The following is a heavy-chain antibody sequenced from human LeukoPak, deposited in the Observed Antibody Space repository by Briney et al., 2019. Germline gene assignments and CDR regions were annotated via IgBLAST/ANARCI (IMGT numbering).Heavy chain of an antibody. CDR2: IYYSGST. J-gene: IGHJ6*03. V-gene: IGHV4-59*01. CDR1: GGSISSYY. CDR3: ARWVQVARYYYMDV. Sequence: SETLSLTCTVSGGSISSYYWSWIRQPPGKGLEWIGYIYYSGSTNYNPSLKSRVTISVDTSKNQFSLKLSSVTAVDTAVYYCARWVQVARYYYMDVWGKGTTVTVSS. D-gene: IGHD2-8*02.